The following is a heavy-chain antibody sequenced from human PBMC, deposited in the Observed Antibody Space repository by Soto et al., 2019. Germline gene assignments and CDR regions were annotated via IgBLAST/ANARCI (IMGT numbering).Heavy chain of an antibody. CDR2: IYPGDSDT. Sequence: GESLKISCKSSGYSFTSYWIGWVRQMPGKGLEWMGIIYPGDSDTRYSPSFRGRVTISADKSISTAYLQWSSLKASDTAMYYCASLRSSFAPLDYWGQGTLVTVSS. J-gene: IGHJ4*02. CDR1: GYSFTSYW. V-gene: IGHV5-51*01. CDR3: ASLRSSFAPLDY.